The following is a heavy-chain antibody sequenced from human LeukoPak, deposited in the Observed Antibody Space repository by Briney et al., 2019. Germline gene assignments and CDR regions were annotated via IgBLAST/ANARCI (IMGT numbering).Heavy chain of an antibody. V-gene: IGHV3-21*01. J-gene: IGHJ4*02. CDR1: GFTFSSYR. D-gene: IGHD1-7*01. Sequence: PGGSLRLSCAASGFTFSSYRMNWVGQAPGKGVEGVSSISSSSSYKYYADSVKGRFTISRDNAKNSLYLQMNSLRAEDTAVYYCARGTTGTTALFDYWGQGTLVTVSS. CDR3: ARGTTGTTALFDY. CDR2: ISSSSSYK.